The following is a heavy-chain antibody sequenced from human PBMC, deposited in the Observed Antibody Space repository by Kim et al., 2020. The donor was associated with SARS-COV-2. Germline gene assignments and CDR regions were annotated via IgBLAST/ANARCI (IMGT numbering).Heavy chain of an antibody. CDR3: ARGFLPTTVTTGGWFDP. CDR1: GYTFTSYY. Sequence: ASVKVSCKASGYTFTSYYMHWVRQAPGQGLEWMGIINPSGGSTSYAQKFQGRVTMTRDTSTSTVYMELSSLRSEDTAVYYCARGFLPTTVTTGGWFDPWGQGTLVTVSS. J-gene: IGHJ5*02. V-gene: IGHV1-46*01. D-gene: IGHD4-17*01. CDR2: INPSGGST.